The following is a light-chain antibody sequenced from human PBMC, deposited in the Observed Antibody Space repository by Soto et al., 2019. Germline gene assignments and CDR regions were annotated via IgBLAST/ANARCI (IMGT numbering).Light chain of an antibody. J-gene: IGKJ2*01. CDR3: QQYGSSPYT. CDR2: DAS. V-gene: IGKV3-20*01. Sequence: EIVLTQSPATLSLSPGERATLSCRASQSVSSYLAWYQQKPGQAPRLLIYDASTRATGIPARFSGSGSGTDFTLTISRLEPEDFAVYYCQQYGSSPYTFGQGTKVDIK. CDR1: QSVSSY.